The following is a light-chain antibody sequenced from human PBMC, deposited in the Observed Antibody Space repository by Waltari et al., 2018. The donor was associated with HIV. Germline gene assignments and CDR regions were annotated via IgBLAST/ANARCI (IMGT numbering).Light chain of an antibody. CDR1: QDISSY. CDR2: AAS. J-gene: IGKJ1*01. Sequence: AIRMTQSPSSFSASTGDRVTITCRASQDISSYLAWYQQKPGKAPKLLINAASTLQTGFPSRFNGSGSGTDFTLTISCLQSEDFATYYCQQYYNYPRTFGQGTMVEIK. CDR3: QQYYNYPRT. V-gene: IGKV1-8*01.